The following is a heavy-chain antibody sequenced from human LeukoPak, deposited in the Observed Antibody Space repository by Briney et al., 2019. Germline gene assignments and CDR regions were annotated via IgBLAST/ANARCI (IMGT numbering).Heavy chain of an antibody. CDR1: GGTFSSYA. J-gene: IGHJ4*02. CDR2: IIPIFGTA. CDR3: ARGYCSSTSCYYFFDY. D-gene: IGHD2-2*01. Sequence: SVKVSCKASGGTFSSYAISWVRQAPGQGLEWMGGIIPIFGTANYAQKFQGRVTITTDESTSTAYMELSSLRSEDTAVYYCARGYCSSTSCYYFFDYWGQGTLVTVSS. V-gene: IGHV1-69*05.